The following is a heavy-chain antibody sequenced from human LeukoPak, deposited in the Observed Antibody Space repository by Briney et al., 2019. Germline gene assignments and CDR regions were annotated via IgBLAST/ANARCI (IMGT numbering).Heavy chain of an antibody. Sequence: GGSLRLSCAASGFTFSDYNMRWIRQAPGKGLEWVSSISRSGSTKYYADSVKGRFTISRDNAKNSLFLQMNSLRAEDTAVYYCARVLRYCSGGNCYSGGLGYMDVWGKGTTVTTSS. D-gene: IGHD2-15*01. J-gene: IGHJ6*03. CDR2: ISRSGSTK. CDR1: GFTFSDYN. V-gene: IGHV3-11*01. CDR3: ARVLRYCSGGNCYSGGLGYMDV.